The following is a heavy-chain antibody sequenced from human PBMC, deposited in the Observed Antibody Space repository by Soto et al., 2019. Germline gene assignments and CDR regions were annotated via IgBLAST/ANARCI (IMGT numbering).Heavy chain of an antibody. D-gene: IGHD3-22*01. J-gene: IGHJ3*01. CDR2: VHYSGGT. Sequence: SETLSLTCTVSGASISSYWSWIRQSPGKGLEWIGYVHYSGGTKDNPSLNGRVSLSIDTSKNQFSLKLSSVAAADTAVYYCARGYYDSRGQSNTFDVWGQGTMVTVSS. CDR1: GASISSY. CDR3: ARGYYDSRGQSNTFDV. V-gene: IGHV4-59*01.